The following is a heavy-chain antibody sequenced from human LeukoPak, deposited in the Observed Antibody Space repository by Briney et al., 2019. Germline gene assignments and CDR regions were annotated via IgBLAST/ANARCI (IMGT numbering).Heavy chain of an antibody. CDR1: GFTFSSHW. CDR2: IKQDGSEK. J-gene: IGHJ5*02. CDR3: ATENAYYDFWSGYYRNLNWFDP. D-gene: IGHD3-3*01. V-gene: IGHV3-7*01. Sequence: PGGSLRLSCAASGFTFSSHWMSWVRQAPGKGLEWVANIKQDGSEKYYVDSVKGRFTISRDNAKNSLYLQMNSLRAEDTAVYYCATENAYYDFWSGYYRNLNWFDPWGQGTLVTVSS.